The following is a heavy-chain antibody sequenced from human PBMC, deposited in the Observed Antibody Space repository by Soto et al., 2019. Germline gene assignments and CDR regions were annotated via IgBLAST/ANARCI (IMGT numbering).Heavy chain of an antibody. D-gene: IGHD3-10*01. CDR3: ARGPYGSGTQFDC. V-gene: IGHV4-61*05. J-gene: IGHJ4*02. CDR1: GASITYSSYY. CDR2: VYYSGST. Sequence: SETLSLTCTVSGASITYSSYYWAWVRPRTGKGRVWIGYVYYSGSTNNNPSLKSPVIISVDTPKNQSSLKLSSVTAADTAVYYCARGPYGSGTQFDCWGQGILVTVSS.